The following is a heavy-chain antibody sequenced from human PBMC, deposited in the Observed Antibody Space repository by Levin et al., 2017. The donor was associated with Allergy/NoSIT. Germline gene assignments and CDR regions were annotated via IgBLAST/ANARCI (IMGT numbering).Heavy chain of an antibody. CDR3: AREMADTAADTFDI. CDR1: GYSFTFFG. CDR2: ISPYNGDT. V-gene: IGHV1-18*01. D-gene: IGHD5-18*01. J-gene: IGHJ3*02. Sequence: GESLKISCKASGYSFTFFGISWVRQAPGQGLEWMGWISPYNGDTNYAQKFQGRVTMTTDTSTSTAYMERRGLRSDDTAVYYCAREMADTAADTFDIWGQGTMVTVFS.